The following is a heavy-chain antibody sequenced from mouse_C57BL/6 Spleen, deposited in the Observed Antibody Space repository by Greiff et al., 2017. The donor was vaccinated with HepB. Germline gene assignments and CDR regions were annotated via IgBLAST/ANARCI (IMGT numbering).Heavy chain of an antibody. D-gene: IGHD2-5*01. CDR3: ARRYSNYDYYAMDY. CDR1: GYTFTSYG. J-gene: IGHJ4*01. Sequence: QVQLKQSGAELARPGASVKLSCKASGYTFTSYGISWVKQRTGQGLEWIGEIYPRSGNTYYNEKFKGKATLTADKSSSTAYMELRSLTSEDSAVYFCARRYSNYDYYAMDYWGQGTSVTVSS. CDR2: IYPRSGNT. V-gene: IGHV1-81*01.